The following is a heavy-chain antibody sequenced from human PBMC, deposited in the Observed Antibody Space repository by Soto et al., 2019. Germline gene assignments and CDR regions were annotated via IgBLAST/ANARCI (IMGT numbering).Heavy chain of an antibody. V-gene: IGHV1-24*01. CDR2: FDPEDGET. CDR3: ATVGYSGYDFFFAFDI. J-gene: IGHJ3*02. CDR1: GYTLTELS. Sequence: ASVKVSYKVSGYTLTELSMHWVRQAPGKGLEWMGGFDPEDGETIYAQKFQGRVTMTEDTSTDTAYMELSSLRSEVTAVYYCATVGYSGYDFFFAFDIWGQGTMVTVSS. D-gene: IGHD5-12*01.